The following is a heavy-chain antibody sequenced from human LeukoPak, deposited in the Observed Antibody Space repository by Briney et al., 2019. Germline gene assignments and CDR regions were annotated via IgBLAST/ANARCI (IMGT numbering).Heavy chain of an antibody. CDR1: GGSISSYY. V-gene: IGHV4-59*01. Sequence: SETLSLTCTVSGGSISSYYWSWIRQPPGKGLEWIGYIYYSGSTNYNPSLKSRVTISVDTSKNQFSLKLSSVTAADTAVYYCARAVRIPYYYYMDVWGKGTTVTISS. J-gene: IGHJ6*03. CDR3: ARAVRIPYYYYMDV. CDR2: IYYSGST.